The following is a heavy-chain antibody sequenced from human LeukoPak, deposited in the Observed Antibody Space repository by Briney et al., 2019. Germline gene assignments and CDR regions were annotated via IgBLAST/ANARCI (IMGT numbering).Heavy chain of an antibody. D-gene: IGHD3-10*01. CDR3: ARQPTMVRGVIIYQGAFDI. CDR1: GYSISSGYY. Sequence: SETLSLTCTVSGYSISSGYYWGWIRQPPGKGLECIGNIYHSGRTYDNPSLKSRVTISVDTSKNQFSLRLSSVTAADTAVYYCARQPTMVRGVIIYQGAFDIWGQGTMVTVSS. CDR2: IYHSGRT. V-gene: IGHV4-38-2*02. J-gene: IGHJ3*02.